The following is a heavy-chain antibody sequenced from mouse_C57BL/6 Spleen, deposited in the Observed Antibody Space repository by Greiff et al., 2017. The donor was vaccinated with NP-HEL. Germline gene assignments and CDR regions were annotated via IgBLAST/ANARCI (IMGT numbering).Heavy chain of an antibody. CDR1: GYAFSSYW. CDR2: IYPGDGDT. CDR3: ARSPSDRGSFDY. V-gene: IGHV1-80*01. J-gene: IGHJ2*01. Sequence: QVQLQQSGAELVKPGASVKISCKASGYAFSSYWMNWVKQRPGKGLEWIGQIYPGDGDTNYNGKFKGKATLTADKSSSTAYMQLSSLTSEDSAVYFCARSPSDRGSFDYWGQGTTLTVSS. D-gene: IGHD2-10*02.